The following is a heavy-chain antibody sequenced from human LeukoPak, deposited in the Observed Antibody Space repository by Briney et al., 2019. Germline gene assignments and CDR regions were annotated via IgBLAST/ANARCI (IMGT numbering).Heavy chain of an antibody. CDR2: INPNSGGT. CDR3: ARGAQASSSWYLDY. CDR1: GYTFTCYY. V-gene: IGHV1-2*06. D-gene: IGHD6-13*01. J-gene: IGHJ4*02. Sequence: ASVKVSCKASGYTFTCYYMHWVRQAPGQGLEWMARINPNSGGTNYAQKFHGRVTMTRDTSISTDYMELSRLRSDDTAVYYCARGAQASSSWYLDYWGQGTLVTVSS.